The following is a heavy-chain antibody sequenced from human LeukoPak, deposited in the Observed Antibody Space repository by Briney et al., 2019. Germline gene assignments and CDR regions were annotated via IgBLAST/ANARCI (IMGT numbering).Heavy chain of an antibody. CDR3: ARRVHPHFDY. Sequence: SETLSLTCTVSGGSISSSSYYWGWIRQPPGKGLEWIGSIYYSGSTYYNPSLKSRVTISVDTSKNQFSLKLSSVTAADTAVYYCARRVHPHFDYWGQGTLVTVSS. V-gene: IGHV4-39*07. CDR2: IYYSGST. CDR1: GGSISSSSYY. J-gene: IGHJ4*02.